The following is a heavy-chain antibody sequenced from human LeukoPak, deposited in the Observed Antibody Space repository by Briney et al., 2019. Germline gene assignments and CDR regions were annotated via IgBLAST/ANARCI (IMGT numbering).Heavy chain of an antibody. D-gene: IGHD3-22*01. V-gene: IGHV3-64*01. CDR1: GFTFSSYA. J-gene: IGHJ1*01. CDR2: ISSNGGST. Sequence: GGSLRLSCAASGFTFSSYAMHWVRQAPGKGLGYVSAISSNGGSTYYANSVKGRFTISRDNSKNTLYLQMGSLRAEDMAVYYCARGPLPYYYDSSGSEYFQHWGQGTLVTVSS. CDR3: ARGPLPYYYDSSGSEYFQH.